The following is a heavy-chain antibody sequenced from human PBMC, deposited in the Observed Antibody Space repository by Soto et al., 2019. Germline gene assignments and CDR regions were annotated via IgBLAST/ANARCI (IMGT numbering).Heavy chain of an antibody. Sequence: QVQLVQSGAEVKKPGASVKVSCEASGYTFSSCGINWVRQAPGQGLEWMGWISVYNGNTNYAQNLQGRVTMTTDTPTSTAYMELRSLTSDDTAVYYCSRGPYYHDSTGYYYFDYWGQGTLVTVSS. CDR3: SRGPYYHDSTGYYYFDY. D-gene: IGHD3-22*01. V-gene: IGHV1-18*01. CDR1: GYTFSSCG. CDR2: ISVYNGNT. J-gene: IGHJ4*02.